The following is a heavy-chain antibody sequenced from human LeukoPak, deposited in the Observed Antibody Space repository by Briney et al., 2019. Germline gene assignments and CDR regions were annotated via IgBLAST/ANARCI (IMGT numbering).Heavy chain of an antibody. Sequence: GASVKVSCKASGYTFTGYYMHWVRQAPGQGLEWMGRINPNSGGTNYAQKFQGRVTMTRDTSISTAYMELSRLRSDDTAVYYCARDLYSSSWYGYSCWGQGTLVTVSS. J-gene: IGHJ4*02. D-gene: IGHD6-13*01. CDR1: GYTFTGYY. CDR3: ARDLYSSSWYGYSC. CDR2: INPNSGGT. V-gene: IGHV1-2*06.